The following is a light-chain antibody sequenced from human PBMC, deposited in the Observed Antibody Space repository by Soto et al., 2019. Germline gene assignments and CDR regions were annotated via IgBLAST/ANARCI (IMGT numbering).Light chain of an antibody. CDR2: GAS. J-gene: IGKJ1*01. CDR1: QSVSNNY. V-gene: IGKV3-20*01. CDR3: QQYGSWWT. Sequence: EIVMTQSPATLSVSPGERATLSCRASQSVSNNYLAWYQQKPGQAPRLLIYGASNRATGIPDRFSGSGSGADFTLTISRLEPEDFAVYYCQQYGSWWTFGQGTKV.